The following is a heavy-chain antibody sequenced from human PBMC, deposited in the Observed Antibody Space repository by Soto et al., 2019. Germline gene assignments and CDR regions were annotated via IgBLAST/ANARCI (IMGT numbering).Heavy chain of an antibody. CDR3: AGTTSHYWYYMDV. CDR2: TYYRSRWYN. J-gene: IGHJ6*03. CDR1: GDSVSSNRAA. D-gene: IGHD1-7*01. V-gene: IGHV6-1*01. Sequence: SETLSLTCAISGDSVSSNRAAWNWIRQSPSRGLEWLGRTYYRSRWYNDYAVSVRSRITVNPDTSKNQFSLQLTSVTPEDTAVYYCAGTTSHYWYYMDVWGKGTTVTVSX.